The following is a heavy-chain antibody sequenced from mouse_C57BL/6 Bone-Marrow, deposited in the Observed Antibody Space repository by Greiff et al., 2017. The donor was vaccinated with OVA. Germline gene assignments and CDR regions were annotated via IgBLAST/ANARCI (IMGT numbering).Heavy chain of an antibody. CDR2: IHPNSGST. CDR3: ARGGGGTWFAY. Sequence: QVQLQQSGAELVKPGASVKLSCKASGYTFTSYWMHWVKQRPGQGLEWIGMIHPNSGSTNYNEKFKSKATLTVDKASSTAYMQISSLTSEDSAVYYCARGGGGTWFAYWGQGTLVTVSA. V-gene: IGHV1-64*01. J-gene: IGHJ3*01. CDR1: GYTFTSYW.